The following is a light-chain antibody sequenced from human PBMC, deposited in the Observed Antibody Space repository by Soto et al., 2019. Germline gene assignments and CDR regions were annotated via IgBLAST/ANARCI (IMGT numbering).Light chain of an antibody. CDR1: QSVLYSSKNKNY. Sequence: DIVMTQSPDSLAGSLGDRATINCKSSQSVLYSSKNKNYLAWYQQKPGQPPKLLIYWASTRESGVPDRFSGSGSGTDFTLTISSLQAEDVAVYYCQQYYSSLVTFGGGTKVEIK. V-gene: IGKV4-1*01. CDR3: QQYYSSLVT. J-gene: IGKJ4*01. CDR2: WAS.